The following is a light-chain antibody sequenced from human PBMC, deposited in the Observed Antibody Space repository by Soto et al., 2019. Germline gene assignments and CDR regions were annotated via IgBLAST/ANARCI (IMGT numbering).Light chain of an antibody. Sequence: EIVMTQSPATLSVSPGERATLSCRASQSVSSNLAWYQQKPRQAPRLLIYGAPTRATGIPARFSGRGSGTEFTLTISSLQSADFAVYYCQQSNHWPRITFGQGTRLEIK. CDR1: QSVSSN. V-gene: IGKV3-15*01. CDR3: QQSNHWPRIT. J-gene: IGKJ5*01. CDR2: GAP.